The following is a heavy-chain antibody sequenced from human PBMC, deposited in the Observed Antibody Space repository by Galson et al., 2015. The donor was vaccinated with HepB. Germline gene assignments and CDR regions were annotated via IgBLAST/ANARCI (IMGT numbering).Heavy chain of an antibody. V-gene: IGHV6-1*01. CDR2: TYYRSKWYS. D-gene: IGHD6-13*01. J-gene: IGHJ4*02. CDR3: ARAADAYTSSWYADS. CDR1: GDSVSASSAA. Sequence: CAISGDSVSASSAAWTWFRQSPSRGLEWLGRTYYRSKWYSDHAVSVRSRVTINPDTSKNQFSLQLNSVTPEDTAIYYCARAADAYTSSWYADSWGQGSLVTVSS.